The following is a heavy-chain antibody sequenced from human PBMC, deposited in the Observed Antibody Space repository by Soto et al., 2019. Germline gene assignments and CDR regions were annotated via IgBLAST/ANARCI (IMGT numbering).Heavy chain of an antibody. D-gene: IGHD3-3*01. CDR3: ARHRWTSGYYLVFDS. V-gene: IGHV4-59*08. J-gene: IGHJ4*02. CDR2: IYYSGTT. Sequence: QVQLQVSGPGLVKPSETLTLTGTISNGSIGTNYWSWRRQPPGKPLEWIGHIYYSGTTNYHPSPKSRVTLAVDISTSQSSLKLTSATAADTAVYYCARHRWTSGYYLVFDSWGQGTLVTVSS. CDR1: NGSIGTNY.